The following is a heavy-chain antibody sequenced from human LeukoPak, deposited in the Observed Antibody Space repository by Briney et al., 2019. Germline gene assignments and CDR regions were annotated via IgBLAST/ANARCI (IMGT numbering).Heavy chain of an antibody. Sequence: SETLSLTCAVSGGSISSGGYSWSWIRQPPGTGLEWIGYIYHSGSTYYNPSLKSRVTISVDRSKNQFSLKLSSVTAADTAVYYCARGVHYYDSSGYYYRYFDYWGQGTLVTVSS. J-gene: IGHJ4*02. CDR2: IYHSGST. V-gene: IGHV4-30-2*01. CDR1: GGSISSGGYS. CDR3: ARGVHYYDSSGYYYRYFDY. D-gene: IGHD3-22*01.